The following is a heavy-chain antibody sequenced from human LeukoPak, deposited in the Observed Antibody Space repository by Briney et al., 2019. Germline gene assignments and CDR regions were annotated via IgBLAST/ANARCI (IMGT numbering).Heavy chain of an antibody. D-gene: IGHD3-22*01. J-gene: IGHJ5*01. CDR3: AKDRPNFHENSGHYYRRDGDS. CDR1: GFTFYMYA. Sequence: GGSLRPSCQASGFTFYMYAMSWVRQAPGKGLEWVASMCGTAGCTFYPDSVKGRFTISRDNSKNVLYLRMNSLTAEDTAIYYCAKDRPNFHENSGHYYRRDGDSWGQGTLVTVSS. V-gene: IGHV3-23*01. CDR2: MCGTAGCT.